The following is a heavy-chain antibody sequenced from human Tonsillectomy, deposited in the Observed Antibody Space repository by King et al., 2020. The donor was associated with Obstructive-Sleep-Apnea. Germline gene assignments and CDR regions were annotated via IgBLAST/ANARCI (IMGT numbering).Heavy chain of an antibody. CDR3: ARGPPSYYYDSSGYYYFDY. D-gene: IGHD3-22*01. CDR2: INHSGST. V-gene: IGHV4-34*01. Sequence: VQLQQWGAGLLKPSETLSLTCAVYGGSFSGYYWSWIRQPPGKGLEWIGEINHSGSTNSNPSLKSRVTISVDTSQNQVSLKLSSVTAADTAVYYCARGPPSYYYDSSGYYYFDYWGQGTLVTVSS. CDR1: GGSFSGYY. J-gene: IGHJ4*02.